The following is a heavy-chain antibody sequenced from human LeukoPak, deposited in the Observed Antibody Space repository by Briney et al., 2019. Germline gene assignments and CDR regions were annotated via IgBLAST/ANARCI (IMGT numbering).Heavy chain of an antibody. V-gene: IGHV3-30*18. CDR1: GFTFSSYG. D-gene: IGHD3-9*01. Sequence: GRSLRLSCAASGFTFSSYGMHWVRQAPGKGLEWVAVISYDGSNKYYADSVKGRFTISRDNSKNTLYLQMNSLRAEDTAVYYCAKASSAGLRYFDWLSNPFDYWGQGTLVTVSS. CDR2: ISYDGSNK. J-gene: IGHJ4*02. CDR3: AKASSAGLRYFDWLSNPFDY.